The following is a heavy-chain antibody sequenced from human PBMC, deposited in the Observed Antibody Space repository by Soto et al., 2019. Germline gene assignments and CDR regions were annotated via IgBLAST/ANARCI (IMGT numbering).Heavy chain of an antibody. J-gene: IGHJ4*02. V-gene: IGHV3-7*05. CDR2: IKSDGSEI. CDR3: AREAY. CDR1: GFTFSRYW. Sequence: GGSLRLSCVGSGFTFSRYWMSWVRLAPGRGLEWVANIKSDGSEIQYADSVMGRFTISRDNIKNSLFLQMSSLRVDDTAVYYCAREAYWGRGTLVTVSS.